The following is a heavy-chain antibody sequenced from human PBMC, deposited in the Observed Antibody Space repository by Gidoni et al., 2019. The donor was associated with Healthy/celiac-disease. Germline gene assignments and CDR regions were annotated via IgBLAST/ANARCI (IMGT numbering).Heavy chain of an antibody. Sequence: QVQRVASGGGVVQPGRSRRLACEASGRTFTSYGMHWVRQAPGKGLEWVAGIADDGSNKYYADSVKRRFTISRDNSKNTLYLQMNSLRAEDTAVYYCAKDKGQWLGYYYFDYWGQGTLVTVSS. V-gene: IGHV3-30*18. D-gene: IGHD6-19*01. CDR1: GRTFTSYG. J-gene: IGHJ4*02. CDR2: IADDGSNK. CDR3: AKDKGQWLGYYYFDY.